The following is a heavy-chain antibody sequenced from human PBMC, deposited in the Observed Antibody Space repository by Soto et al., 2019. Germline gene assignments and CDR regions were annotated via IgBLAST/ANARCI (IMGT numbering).Heavy chain of an antibody. V-gene: IGHV1-69*12. CDR2: IIPIFGTV. D-gene: IGHD5-12*01. Sequence: QVQLVQSGAEVKKPGSSVKVSCKASGGTFSNYTISWVRQAPGQGLEWMGGIIPIFGTVNYAQKFQSRVTITADESTSTAYMELSSLRSEDTAVYYCARGNHRWLQLWYFDLWGRGTLVTVSS. J-gene: IGHJ2*01. CDR1: GGTFSNYT. CDR3: ARGNHRWLQLWYFDL.